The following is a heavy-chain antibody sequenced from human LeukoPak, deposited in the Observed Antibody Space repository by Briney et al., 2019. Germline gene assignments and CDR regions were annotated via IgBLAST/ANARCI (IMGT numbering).Heavy chain of an antibody. J-gene: IGHJ6*02. V-gene: IGHV5-51*01. CDR2: MYPGDSDT. Sequence: GEPLKISCKGSGYSFPTYWIGWVRQMPGKGLEWVGIMYPGDSDTRYSPSFQGQVTISADKSISTVYLQWSSLKASDTAIYYCTAARYYYAVDVWGQGTTVTVSS. D-gene: IGHD6-6*01. CDR3: TAARYYYAVDV. CDR1: GYSFPTYW.